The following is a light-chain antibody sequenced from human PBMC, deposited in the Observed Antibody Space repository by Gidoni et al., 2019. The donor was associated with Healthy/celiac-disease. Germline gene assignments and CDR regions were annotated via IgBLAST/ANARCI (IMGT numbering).Light chain of an antibody. J-gene: IGKJ3*01. CDR2: GAS. CDR3: QQYGSSPPFT. V-gene: IGKV3-20*01. Sequence: EIVLPQSPGTLSLSPGERATLSCRASQNVSSSYLAWYQQKPGQAPRLLIYGASSRATGIPDRFSGSGSGTDFTLTISRLEPEDFAVYYCQQYGSSPPFTFGPGTKVDIK. CDR1: QNVSSSY.